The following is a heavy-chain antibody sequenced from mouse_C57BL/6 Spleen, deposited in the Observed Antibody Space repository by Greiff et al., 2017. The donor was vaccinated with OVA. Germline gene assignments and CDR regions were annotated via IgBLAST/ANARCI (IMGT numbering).Heavy chain of an antibody. CDR3: ASYYYGSSYEGFDY. D-gene: IGHD1-1*01. J-gene: IGHJ2*01. CDR1: GYAFSSSW. Sequence: VQLVESGPELVKPGASVKISCKASGYAFSSSWMNWVKQRPGKGLEWIGRIYPGDGDTNYNGKFKGKATLTADKSSSTAYMQLSSLTSEDSAVYFCASYYYGSSYEGFDYWGQGTTLTVSS. CDR2: IYPGDGDT. V-gene: IGHV1-82*01.